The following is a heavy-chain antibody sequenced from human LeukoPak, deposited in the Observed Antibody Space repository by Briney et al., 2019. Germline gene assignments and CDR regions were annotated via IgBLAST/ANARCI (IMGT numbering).Heavy chain of an antibody. V-gene: IGHV3-21*01. CDR3: ARGVISVALVDY. CDR1: GFAFSSYS. J-gene: IGHJ4*02. D-gene: IGHD6-19*01. CDR2: ISSSSTLI. Sequence: GGSLRLSCAASGFAFSSYSMFWVRQAPGKGLEWVSSISSSSTLIYYADSVKGRFTISRDNAKNSLYLQMNSLRAEDTAMYFCARGVISVALVDYWGQGTLVTVSS.